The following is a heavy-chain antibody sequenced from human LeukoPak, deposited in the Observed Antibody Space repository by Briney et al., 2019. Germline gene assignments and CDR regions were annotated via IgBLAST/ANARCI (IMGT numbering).Heavy chain of an antibody. Sequence: ASVKVSCKASRGTFSSYAISWVRQAPGQGLEWMGGIIPIFGTANYAQKFQGRVTITADESTSTAYMELSSLRSEDTAVYYCARVANLYSYGLGYWGQGTLVTVSS. CDR1: RGTFSSYA. CDR2: IIPIFGTA. CDR3: ARVANLYSYGLGY. D-gene: IGHD5-18*01. J-gene: IGHJ4*02. V-gene: IGHV1-69*13.